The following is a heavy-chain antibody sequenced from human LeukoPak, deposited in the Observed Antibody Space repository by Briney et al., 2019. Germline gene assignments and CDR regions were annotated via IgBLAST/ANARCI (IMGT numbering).Heavy chain of an antibody. J-gene: IGHJ4*02. Sequence: PGGSLRLSCAASGFTFSSYSMNWVRQAPGKGLEWVSSISSSSSYIYYADSVKGRFTISRDNAKNSLYLQMNSLRAEDTAVYYCARDSYYYDSSGYSDYWGQGTLVTVSS. D-gene: IGHD3-22*01. CDR1: GFTFSSYS. CDR2: ISSSSSYI. CDR3: ARDSYYYDSSGYSDY. V-gene: IGHV3-21*01.